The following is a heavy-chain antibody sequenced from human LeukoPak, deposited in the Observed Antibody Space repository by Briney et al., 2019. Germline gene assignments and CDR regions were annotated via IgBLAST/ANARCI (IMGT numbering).Heavy chain of an antibody. CDR1: GYTFTGKY. V-gene: IGHV1-46*01. CDR2: INPSGGST. CDR3: ARANVDTAMVTAGLLWYRFDY. D-gene: IGHD5-18*01. J-gene: IGHJ4*02. Sequence: ASVKVSCKASGYTFTGKYMHWVRQAPGQGLEWMGIINPSGGSTSYAQKFQGRVTMTRDTSTSKVYMELSSLRSEDTAIYYCARANVDTAMVTAGLLWYRFDYWGQGTLVTVSS.